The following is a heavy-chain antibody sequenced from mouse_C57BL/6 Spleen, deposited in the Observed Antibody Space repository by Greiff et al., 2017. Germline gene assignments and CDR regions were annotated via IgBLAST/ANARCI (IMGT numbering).Heavy chain of an antibody. J-gene: IGHJ4*01. CDR3: ASWHYGSSYYYAMAD. CDR2: INPNNGGT. D-gene: IGHD1-1*01. V-gene: IGHV1-22*01. Sequence: EVQLQQSGPELVKPGASVKMSCKASGYTFTDYNMHWVKQSHGKSLEWIGYINPNNGGTSYNQKFKGKATLTVNKSSSTAYMQLRSLTSEDSAVYYCASWHYGSSYYYAMADGGQGTSVTVSS. CDR1: GYTFTDYN.